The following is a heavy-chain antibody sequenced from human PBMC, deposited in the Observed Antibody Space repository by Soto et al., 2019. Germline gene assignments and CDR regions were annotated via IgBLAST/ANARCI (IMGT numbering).Heavy chain of an antibody. CDR2: INAGNGNT. V-gene: IGHV1-3*01. CDR3: AGERGGPTTSAFDI. Sequence: ASVKVSCKASGYTFTSYAIHWVRQAPGQRLEWMGWINAGNGNTKSSERFQGRVTISRVTSASTAYLELSSLRSEDTAVYYCAGERGGPTTSAFDIWGQGTMVTVSS. D-gene: IGHD1-26*01. CDR1: GYTFTSYA. J-gene: IGHJ3*02.